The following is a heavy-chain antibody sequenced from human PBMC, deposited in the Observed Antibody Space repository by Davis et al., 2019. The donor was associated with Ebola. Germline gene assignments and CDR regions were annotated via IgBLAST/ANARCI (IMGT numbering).Heavy chain of an antibody. J-gene: IGHJ5*02. V-gene: IGHV1-2*02. Sequence: ASVKVSCKASGYTFTGYYMHWVRQAPGRGLEWMGWINPNSGGTNYAQKFQGRVTMTRDTSISTAYTELSRLRSDDTAVYYCARDRPAAIRSVNWFDPWGQGTLVTVSS. D-gene: IGHD2-2*02. CDR1: GYTFTGYY. CDR3: ARDRPAAIRSVNWFDP. CDR2: INPNSGGT.